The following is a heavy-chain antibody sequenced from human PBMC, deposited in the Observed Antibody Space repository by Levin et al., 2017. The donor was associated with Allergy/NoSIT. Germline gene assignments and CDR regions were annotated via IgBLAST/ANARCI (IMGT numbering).Heavy chain of an antibody. Sequence: PGGSLRLSCAASGFTFTYAMTWVRQAPGKGLEWVSTISGSGGTTYYADSVKGRFTISRDNSKNTLFLQMNSLRAEDAAVYYCARLGYCTGGSCWGHYHYGVDVWGQGTTVTVSS. V-gene: IGHV3-23*01. J-gene: IGHJ6*02. CDR3: ARLGYCTGGSCWGHYHYGVDV. CDR1: GFTFTYA. D-gene: IGHD2-8*02. CDR2: ISGSGGTT.